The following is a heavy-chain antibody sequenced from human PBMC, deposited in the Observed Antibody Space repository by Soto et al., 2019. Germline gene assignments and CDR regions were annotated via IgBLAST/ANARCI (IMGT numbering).Heavy chain of an antibody. V-gene: IGHV1-69*02. CDR2: IIPILGIA. CDR3: ARRLEPVATPAREPCWDYGMAV. J-gene: IGHJ6*02. CDR1: GGTFSSYT. Sequence: QVQLVQSGAEVKKPGSSVKVSCKASGGTFSSYTISWVRQAPGQGLEWMGRIIPILGIANYAQKFQGRVTITADKSTRTAYMELSSLRSEDTAVYYCARRLEPVATPAREPCWDYGMAVWGQGTTVTVSS. D-gene: IGHD5-12*01.